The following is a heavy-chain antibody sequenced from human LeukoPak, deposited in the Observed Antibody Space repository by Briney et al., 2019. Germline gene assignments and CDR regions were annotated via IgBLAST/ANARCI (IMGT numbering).Heavy chain of an antibody. CDR2: IKQDESKR. V-gene: IGHV3-7*01. Sequence: PGGSLRLSCAASGFTFSDHWMSWVRQAPGKGLEWVANIKQDESKRYYVDSVKGRFTISRDNAKNSLYLQINSLRAEDTAEYYCAREASLYCSGNDCYWAFDRWGQGTLVTVSS. D-gene: IGHD2-15*01. J-gene: IGHJ5*02. CDR3: AREASLYCSGNDCYWAFDR. CDR1: GFTFSDHW.